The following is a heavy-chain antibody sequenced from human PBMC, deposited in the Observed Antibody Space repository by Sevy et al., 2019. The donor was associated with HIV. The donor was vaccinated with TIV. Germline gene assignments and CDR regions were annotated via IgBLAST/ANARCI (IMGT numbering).Heavy chain of an antibody. CDR1: GFTFNNYA. Sequence: GGSLRLSCAASGFTFNNYAMSWVRQAPGKGLEWVSGITGSDGRTYYADSVKGRFTISRDNSKNTLWLQMNSLRAEDTALYYCAKHRPDYYGTTGFNEYYFDYWGQGTLVTVSS. D-gene: IGHD3-22*01. V-gene: IGHV3-23*01. CDR2: ITGSDGRT. CDR3: AKHRPDYYGTTGFNEYYFDY. J-gene: IGHJ4*02.